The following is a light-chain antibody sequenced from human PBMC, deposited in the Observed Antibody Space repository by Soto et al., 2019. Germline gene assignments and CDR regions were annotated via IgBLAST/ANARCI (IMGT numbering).Light chain of an antibody. Sequence: DIQMTQSPSIVSASVGDRVTITCRASQRIDTWLAWYQQKTGTAPELLIYKATTLQSCVPSRFSGSGSGTEFTLTISSLQPDDFATYYCQQYNTSWTFGQGPKVDIK. CDR2: KAT. V-gene: IGKV1-5*03. CDR1: QRIDTW. J-gene: IGKJ1*01. CDR3: QQYNTSWT.